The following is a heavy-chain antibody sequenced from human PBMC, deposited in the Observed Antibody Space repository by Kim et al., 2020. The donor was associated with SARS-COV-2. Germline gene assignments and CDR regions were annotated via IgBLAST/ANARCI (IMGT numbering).Heavy chain of an antibody. D-gene: IGHD2-2*01. CDR3: ATIRNQYYFGLDV. V-gene: IGHV5-10-1*01. J-gene: IGHJ6*02. Sequence: NYSPSFQGHVTISADKSISTAYPQWSSLKASDTAMYYCATIRNQYYFGLDVWGQGTTVTVSS.